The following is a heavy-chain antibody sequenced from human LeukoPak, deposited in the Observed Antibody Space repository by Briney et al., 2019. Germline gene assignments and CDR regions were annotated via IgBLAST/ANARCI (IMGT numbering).Heavy chain of an antibody. J-gene: IGHJ4*02. Sequence: ASVKVSCKASGYTFTAYYMHWVRQAPGQGLEWMGWINPNSGGINYEQKFQGRVTMTRDTSISTAYMELSRLRSDDTAVYYCAREPPPDYGDYLRLFDYWGQGTLVTVSS. CDR1: GYTFTAYY. CDR3: AREPPPDYGDYLRLFDY. V-gene: IGHV1-2*02. CDR2: INPNSGGI. D-gene: IGHD4-17*01.